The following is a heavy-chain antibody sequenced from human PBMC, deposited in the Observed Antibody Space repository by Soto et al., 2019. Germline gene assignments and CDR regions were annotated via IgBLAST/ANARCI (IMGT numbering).Heavy chain of an antibody. CDR1: GGSISGGDYY. CDR2: RYYSGRA. V-gene: IGHV4-30-4*01. CDR3: ARVIGDYDSSGYYL. J-gene: IGHJ5*02. Sequence: SETRSLSWTVSGGSISGGDYYWIWIRQPQGKGLDWIGYRYYSGRAYYNPSLKSRVTISVETSKNRFSLKLSSVTAADTAVYYCARVIGDYDSSGYYLWGQGTLVTVSS. D-gene: IGHD3-22*01.